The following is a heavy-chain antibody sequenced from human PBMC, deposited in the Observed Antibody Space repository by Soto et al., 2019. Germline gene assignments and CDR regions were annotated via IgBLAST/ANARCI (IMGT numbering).Heavy chain of an antibody. V-gene: IGHV4-31*03. CDR1: GASITSGGHY. Sequence: QVQLQESGPGLLRPSETLSLTCTVSGASITSGGHYWSWIRQYPGKGLEWIAYIYSSGGTYFNPSLKSRVTISADTSKNQFPLKLSSVSAADTAVYYCVRDDGALAITHWGQGTLVTVSS. D-gene: IGHD3-22*01. J-gene: IGHJ4*02. CDR3: VRDDGALAITH. CDR2: IYSSGGT.